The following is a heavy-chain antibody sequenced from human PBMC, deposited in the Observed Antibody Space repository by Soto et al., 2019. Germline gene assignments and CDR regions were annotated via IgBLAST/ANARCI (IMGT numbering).Heavy chain of an antibody. CDR1: GYTFTSYG. D-gene: IGHD3-10*01. CDR3: ARDTSGLLWFGEFKIDY. J-gene: IGHJ4*02. Sequence: GASVKVSCKASGYTFTSYGISWVRQAPGQGLEWMGWISAYNGNTNYAQKLQGRVTMTTDTSTSTAYMELRSLRSDDTAVYYCARDTSGLLWFGEFKIDYWGQGTLVTVSS. CDR2: ISAYNGNT. V-gene: IGHV1-18*01.